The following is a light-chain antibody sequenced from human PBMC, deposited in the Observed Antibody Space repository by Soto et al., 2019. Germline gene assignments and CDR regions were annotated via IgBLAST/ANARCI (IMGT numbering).Light chain of an antibody. CDR2: GNN. Sequence: QSVLTQPPSVSGAPGQRVTISCTGSSSNIGARYDVHWYQQLPGTAPKLLIYGNNNRPSGVPDRFSGSKSGTSASLAITGLQAEDEADYYCQSYDSSLGGWVFGGGTKLTVL. V-gene: IGLV1-40*01. CDR3: QSYDSSLGGWV. CDR1: SSNIGARYD. J-gene: IGLJ3*02.